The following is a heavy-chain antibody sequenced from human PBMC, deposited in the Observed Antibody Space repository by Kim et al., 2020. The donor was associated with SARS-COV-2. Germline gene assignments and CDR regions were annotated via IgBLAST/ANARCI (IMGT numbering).Heavy chain of an antibody. J-gene: IGHJ4*01. D-gene: IGHD1-1*01. Sequence: GGSLRLSCAASGFTFSSYAMSWVRQAPGKGLEWASGFRGSYGTTYYADSVKGRFTLSVDTSTNTMHLQLSGLRAEDTAVYFCAKAGGGIRAWNYFDSWG. V-gene: IGHV3-23*01. CDR3: AKAGGGIRAWNYFDS. CDR1: GFTFSSYA. CDR2: FRGSYGTT.